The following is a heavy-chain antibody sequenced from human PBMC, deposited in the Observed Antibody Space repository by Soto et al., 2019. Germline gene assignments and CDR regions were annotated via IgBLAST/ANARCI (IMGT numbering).Heavy chain of an antibody. V-gene: IGHV4-30-4*01. CDR2: IYYSGST. Sequence: KTSETLSLTCTVSGGSISSGDFYWSWIRQPPGKGPELIGNIYYSGSTYYNPSLRSRAIMSVDTSQNQFSLKLSSLTAAETAVYFCDREDDFSDRFDYWGQGALVTVSS. CDR3: DREDDFSDRFDY. D-gene: IGHD4-17*01. CDR1: GGSISSGDFY. J-gene: IGHJ4*02.